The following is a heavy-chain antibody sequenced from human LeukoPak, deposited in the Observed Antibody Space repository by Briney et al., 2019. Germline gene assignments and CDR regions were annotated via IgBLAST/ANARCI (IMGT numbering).Heavy chain of an antibody. CDR2: MIPNLRTT. D-gene: IGHD3-22*01. J-gene: IGHJ4*02. V-gene: IGHV1-69*11. Sequence: VTVXYMASGGXSXNHAISGVGQAPGQGGEGVGRMIPNLRTTNPAHHFQDRVTLTADQSTNTAYMELTSLTSDDTAVYYCATTDDGGGYQWGDFFDFWGQGTLVPGSS. CDR1: GGXSXNHA. CDR3: ATTDDGGGYQWGDFFDF.